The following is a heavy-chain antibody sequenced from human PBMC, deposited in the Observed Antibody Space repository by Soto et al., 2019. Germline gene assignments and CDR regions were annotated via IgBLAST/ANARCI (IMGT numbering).Heavy chain of an antibody. CDR2: IRSKAYGGTT. J-gene: IGHJ6*02. V-gene: IGHV3-49*04. D-gene: IGHD3-10*01. CDR3: TRAGFGELFHYYYGMDV. Sequence: PGGSLRLSCTASGFTFGDYAMSWVRQAPGKGLEWVGFIRSKAYGGTTEYAASVKGRFTISRDDSKSIAYLQMNSLKTEDTAVYYCTRAGFGELFHYYYGMDVWGQGTTVNVSS. CDR1: GFTFGDYA.